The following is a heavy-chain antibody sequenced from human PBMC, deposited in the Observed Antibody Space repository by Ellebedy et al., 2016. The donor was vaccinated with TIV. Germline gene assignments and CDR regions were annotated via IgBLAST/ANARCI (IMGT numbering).Heavy chain of an antibody. D-gene: IGHD3-3*01. CDR1: AYTLTALS. Sequence: AASVKVSCKASAYTLTALSMHWVRQAPGNGLEWMGGFAPVDGATIYAQKFQGRVTMTEDTSTDSAYMELRSLKSDDSAIYYCARDKAPVNFTPTQEGFDVWGQGTMATVSS. CDR2: FAPVDGAT. V-gene: IGHV1-24*01. J-gene: IGHJ3*01. CDR3: ARDKAPVNFTPTQEGFDV.